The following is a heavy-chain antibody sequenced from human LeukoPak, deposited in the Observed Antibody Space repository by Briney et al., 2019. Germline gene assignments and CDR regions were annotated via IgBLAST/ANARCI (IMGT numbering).Heavy chain of an antibody. J-gene: IGHJ4*02. D-gene: IGHD3-16*01. CDR2: IYYSGST. Sequence: PSETLSLTCAVSGGSISSTSYHWAWIRQPPGKGLEWIGNIYYSGSTYYNPSLRSRVTISVDTSKNQFSLKLSSVTAADTAVYYSASHDVGVGYALDYWGQGTLVTVSS. CDR3: ASHDVGVGYALDY. V-gene: IGHV4-39*01. CDR1: GGSISSTSYH.